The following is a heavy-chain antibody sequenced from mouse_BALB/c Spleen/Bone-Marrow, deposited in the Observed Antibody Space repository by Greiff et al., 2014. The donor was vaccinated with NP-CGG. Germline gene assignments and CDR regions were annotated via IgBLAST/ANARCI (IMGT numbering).Heavy chain of an antibody. V-gene: IGHV1-18*01. Sequence: EVKLQESGPELVKPGASMKISCKASGYSFTGYTMNWVKQSHGKNLEWIGLINPYDGGTSYNQKFKGKATLTVDKSSSTAYMELLSLTSEDSAVYYCARHGYGNYVAMDYWGQGTSVTVSS. J-gene: IGHJ4*01. CDR1: GYSFTGYT. CDR3: ARHGYGNYVAMDY. D-gene: IGHD2-10*02. CDR2: INPYDGGT.